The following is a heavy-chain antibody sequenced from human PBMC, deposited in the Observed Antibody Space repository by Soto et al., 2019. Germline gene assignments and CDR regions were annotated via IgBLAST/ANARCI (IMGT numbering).Heavy chain of an antibody. J-gene: IGHJ5*02. CDR1: GATFGNTA. D-gene: IGHD3-3*01. V-gene: IGHV1-69*12. Sequence: QVQLVQSGAEVKEPGSSVNVSCKTSGATFGNTAVTWVRQAPGQGLEWIGGIVPLFGTANYAQKFRGRVTITADESTSTAYMERSRLRTDDTAVYYCARDGDPGYSFWSGPLGGGRFDPWGQGTLVTVSS. CDR2: IVPLFGTA. CDR3: ARDGDPGYSFWSGPLGGGRFDP.